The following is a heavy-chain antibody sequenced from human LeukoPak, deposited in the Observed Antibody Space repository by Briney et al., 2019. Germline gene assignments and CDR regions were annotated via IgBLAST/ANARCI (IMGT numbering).Heavy chain of an antibody. D-gene: IGHD3-3*01. CDR2: NSGSGGST. CDR1: GFTFSTYA. V-gene: IGHV3-23*01. J-gene: IGHJ4*02. Sequence: GGSLRLSCVASGFTFSTYAMSWVRRAPGEGLEWVSTNSGSGGSTYYADSVKGRFTISRDNSKHTLYLQMNSLRADDTAVYYCAKSPLRTRILLDYWGQGTLVTVSS. CDR3: AKSPLRTRILLDY.